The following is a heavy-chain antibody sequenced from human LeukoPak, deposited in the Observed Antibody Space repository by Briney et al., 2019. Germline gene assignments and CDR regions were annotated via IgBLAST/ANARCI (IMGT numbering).Heavy chain of an antibody. CDR2: ISYDGSNQ. CDR1: GFTFSSYA. Sequence: GGSLRLSCAASGFTFSSYAMHWVRQAPGRGLEWVALISYDGSNQYYADSVKGRFTISRDNSKNTLSLQMNSLRAEDTAVYYCSYSSSSGDYWGQGTLVTVSS. CDR3: SYSSSSGDY. J-gene: IGHJ4*02. V-gene: IGHV3-30*04. D-gene: IGHD6-13*01.